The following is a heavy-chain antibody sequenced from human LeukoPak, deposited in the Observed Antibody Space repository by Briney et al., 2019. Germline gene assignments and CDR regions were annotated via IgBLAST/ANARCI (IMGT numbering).Heavy chain of an antibody. J-gene: IGHJ4*02. CDR3: TRELGATEFDY. Sequence: GGSLRLSCAASGFTFSSYAMHWVRQAPGKGLEWVAVISYDGSNKYYADSVKGRFTISRDNSKNTLYLQMNSLRDEDTAVYYCTRELGATEFDYWGQGTLVAVSS. CDR1: GFTFSSYA. V-gene: IGHV3-30-3*01. CDR2: ISYDGSNK. D-gene: IGHD1-26*01.